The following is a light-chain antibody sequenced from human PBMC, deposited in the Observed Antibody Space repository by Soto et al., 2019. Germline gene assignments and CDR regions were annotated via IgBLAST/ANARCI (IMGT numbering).Light chain of an antibody. V-gene: IGKV3-15*01. Sequence: EIVMTQSPATLSVSPGERATLSSRASQSVSSNLAWYQQKAGQAPRLLIYGASTRATGIPARFSGSGSGTEFTLTISSLQSEDFAVYYCQQYNNWPPNTFGGGTKVEIK. CDR2: GAS. CDR1: QSVSSN. J-gene: IGKJ4*01. CDR3: QQYNNWPPNT.